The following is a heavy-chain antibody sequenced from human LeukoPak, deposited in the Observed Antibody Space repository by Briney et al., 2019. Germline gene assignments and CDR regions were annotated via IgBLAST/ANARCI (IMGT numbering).Heavy chain of an antibody. CDR3: AKADRRWATYYYDTSGYYYDY. D-gene: IGHD3-22*01. J-gene: IGHJ4*02. Sequence: GGSLRLSCAASGFTFSTYGMHWVRQAPDKGLEWVAFIRYDGSNKYYADSVKGRFTISRDNSKNTLYLQMNSLRAEDTAVYYCAKADRRWATYYYDTSGYYYDYWGQGTLVTVSS. CDR1: GFTFSTYG. CDR2: IRYDGSNK. V-gene: IGHV3-30*02.